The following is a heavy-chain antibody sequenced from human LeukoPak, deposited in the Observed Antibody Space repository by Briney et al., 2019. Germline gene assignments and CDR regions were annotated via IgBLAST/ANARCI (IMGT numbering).Heavy chain of an antibody. CDR2: IYPGDSDT. D-gene: IGHD2-21*02. V-gene: IGHV5-51*01. J-gene: IGHJ3*02. CDR3: ARPRCGGDCYSGVDAFDI. Sequence: GESLKISCKGSGYSFTSYWIGWVRQMPGKGLEWMGIIYPGDSDTRYSPSFQGQVTISADKSISTAYLQWSSLKASDTAMYYCARPRCGGDCYSGVDAFDIWGQGTMVTVSS. CDR1: GYSFTSYW.